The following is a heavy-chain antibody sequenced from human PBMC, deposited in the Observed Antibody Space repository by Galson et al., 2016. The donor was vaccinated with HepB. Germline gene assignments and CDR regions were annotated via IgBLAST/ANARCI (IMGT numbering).Heavy chain of an antibody. V-gene: IGHV3-30-3*01. CDR3: AREGSWYYYDV. CDR2: ITSVGNNE. D-gene: IGHD3-22*01. CDR1: GLTFSSYA. Sequence: SLRLSCAASGLTFSSYAIHWVRQAPGKGLEWAAVITSVGNNEYYADTVKGRFTISRDNSKNTLYLQINSLRAEDTAVYYCAREGSWYYYDVWGQGTTVTVSS. J-gene: IGHJ6*02.